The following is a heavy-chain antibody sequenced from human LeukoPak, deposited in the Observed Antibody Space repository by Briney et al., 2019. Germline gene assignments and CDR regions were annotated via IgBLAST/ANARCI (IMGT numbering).Heavy chain of an antibody. V-gene: IGHV3-30*02. CDR3: AKKPPYYYGSGSRSDYYFDY. J-gene: IGHJ4*02. D-gene: IGHD3-10*01. Sequence: GGSLRLSCAASGFTFSSYGMHWVRQAPGKGLEWVAFIRYDGSNKYYADSVKGRFTISRDNSKNTLYLQMNSLRAEDTAVYYCAKKPPYYYGSGSRSDYYFDYWGQGTLVTVSS. CDR1: GFTFSSYG. CDR2: IRYDGSNK.